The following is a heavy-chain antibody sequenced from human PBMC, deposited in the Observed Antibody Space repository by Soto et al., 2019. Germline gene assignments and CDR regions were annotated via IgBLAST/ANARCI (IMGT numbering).Heavy chain of an antibody. D-gene: IGHD3-22*01. CDR3: AKDPGGYYDTSGYPGAYFDY. Sequence: GGSLRLSCAASGFTFSSYAMSWVRQAPGKGLEWVSAISGSGGSTYYADSVKGRFTISRDNSKNTLYLQMNSLRAEDTAVYYCAKDPGGYYDTSGYPGAYFDYWGQGTLVTVSS. CDR1: GFTFSSYA. J-gene: IGHJ4*02. CDR2: ISGSGGST. V-gene: IGHV3-23*01.